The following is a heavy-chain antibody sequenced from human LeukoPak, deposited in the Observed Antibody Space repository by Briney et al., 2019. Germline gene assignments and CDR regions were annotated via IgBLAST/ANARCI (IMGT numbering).Heavy chain of an antibody. Sequence: GGSLRLSCAASGFTFGTYAMHWVRQAPGKGLEWVAVLSDDGNKEYYADSVKGRFTISRDNSKNTLCLQMNSLSAEDTAVYYCAKVGTNFLRYHFDSWGRGTLVTVSS. V-gene: IGHV3-30-3*01. CDR2: LSDDGNKE. CDR3: AKVGTNFLRYHFDS. D-gene: IGHD1-1*01. J-gene: IGHJ4*02. CDR1: GFTFGTYA.